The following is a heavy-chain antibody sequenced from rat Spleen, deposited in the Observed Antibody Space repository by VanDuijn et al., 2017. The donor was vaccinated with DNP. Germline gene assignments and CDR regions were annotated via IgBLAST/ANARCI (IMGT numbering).Heavy chain of an antibody. Sequence: EVQLVESGGGLVQPGRSLKLSCAASGFTFSDYNMAWVRQAPKKGLEWVATITYDGTNTFYRDSVRGRFTISRDNAKGTLYLQMDSLRSEDTATCFGPRKGDARVIPLDYWGKGGMVTVPS. V-gene: IGHV5-7*01. J-gene: IGHJ2*01. CDR2: ITYDGTNT. CDR1: GFTFSDYN. D-gene: IGHD1-12*03. CDR3: PRKGDARVIPLDY.